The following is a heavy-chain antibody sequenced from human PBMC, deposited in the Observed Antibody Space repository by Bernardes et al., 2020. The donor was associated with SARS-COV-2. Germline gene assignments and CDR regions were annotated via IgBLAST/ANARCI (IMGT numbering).Heavy chain of an antibody. CDR1: GDSINSGPYF. V-gene: IGHV4-61*02. Sequence: SETLSLTCTVSGDSINSGPYFWHWLRQPAGRELEWPGRVYTSGSTSYNPSLQSRVTISVDTSKNLFSLNLTSVTAADTAVYYCARAPMLRGVSAAYEPWGQGTLVTVSS. J-gene: IGHJ5*02. CDR3: ARAPMLRGVSAAYEP. CDR2: VYTSGST. D-gene: IGHD3-10*01.